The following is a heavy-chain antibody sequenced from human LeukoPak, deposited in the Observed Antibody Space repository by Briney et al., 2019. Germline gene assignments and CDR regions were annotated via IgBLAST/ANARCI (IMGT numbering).Heavy chain of an antibody. CDR1: GFIFSSYG. CDR3: AKSGQYYDSSGYYDY. CDR2: ISGSGGST. J-gene: IGHJ4*02. D-gene: IGHD3-22*01. Sequence: GGSLRLSCTASGFIFSSYGMNWVRQAPGKGLEWVSAISGSGGSTYYADSVKGRFTISRDNSKNTLYLQMNSLRAEDTAVYYCAKSGQYYDSSGYYDYWGQGTLVTVSS. V-gene: IGHV3-23*01.